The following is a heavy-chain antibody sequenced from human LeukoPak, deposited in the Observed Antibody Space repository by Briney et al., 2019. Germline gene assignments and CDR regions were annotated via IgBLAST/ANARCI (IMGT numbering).Heavy chain of an antibody. D-gene: IGHD3-10*01. Sequence: GGSLRLSCAASGFTFRSYGMHWVRQAPGKGLEWVAYIQNDGSNEQYADSVKGRFTISRDNSKNTLYLQMNSLRAEDTAVYYCAKVMLWFGESIPTYFDYWGQGTLVTVSS. J-gene: IGHJ4*02. CDR1: GFTFRSYG. CDR2: IQNDGSNE. CDR3: AKVMLWFGESIPTYFDY. V-gene: IGHV3-30*02.